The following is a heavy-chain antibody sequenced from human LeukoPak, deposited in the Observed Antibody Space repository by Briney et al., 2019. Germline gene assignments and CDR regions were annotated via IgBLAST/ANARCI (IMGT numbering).Heavy chain of an antibody. CDR1: GYSFTSYW. CDR2: IYPGDSDP. D-gene: IGHD5-18*01. J-gene: IGHJ4*02. V-gene: IGHV5-51*01. CDR3: ARRRTWGPAMVTFSRGGYFDY. Sequence: GESLKISCKGSGYSFTSYWIGWVRKMPGKGLEWMGIIYPGDSDPRYSPSFQGQVTISADKSISTAYLQWSSLKASDTAMYYCARRRTWGPAMVTFSRGGYFDYWGQGTLVTVSS.